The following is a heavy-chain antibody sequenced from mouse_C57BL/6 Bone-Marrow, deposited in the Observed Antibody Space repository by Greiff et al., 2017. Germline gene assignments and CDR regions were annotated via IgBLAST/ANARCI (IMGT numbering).Heavy chain of an antibody. CDR1: GFTFSDFY. V-gene: IGHV7-1*01. CDR3: ARVAYYSNHGAMDY. CDR2: SRNKANDYTT. Sequence: EVMLVESGGGLVQSGRSLRLSCATSGFTFSDFYMEWVRQAPGKGLEWIAASRNKANDYTTEYSASVKGRFIVSRDTSQSILYLQMNALRAEDTAIYYCARVAYYSNHGAMDYWGQGTSVTVSS. J-gene: IGHJ4*01. D-gene: IGHD2-5*01.